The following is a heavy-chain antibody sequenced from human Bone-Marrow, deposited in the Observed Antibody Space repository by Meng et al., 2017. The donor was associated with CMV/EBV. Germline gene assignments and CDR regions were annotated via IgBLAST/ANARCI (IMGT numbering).Heavy chain of an antibody. Sequence: GESLKISCAASGFTFSSYDMHWVRQATGKGLEWVSPIATAGDTNCPGSVKGRFTISRENARNSLYLQMNSLRAEDTAVYYCAHIVVVNGGDAFDIWGQGTMVTVSS. J-gene: IGHJ3*02. D-gene: IGHD2-21*01. CDR2: IATAGDT. CDR3: AHIVVVNGGDAFDI. CDR1: GFTFSSYD. V-gene: IGHV3-13*01.